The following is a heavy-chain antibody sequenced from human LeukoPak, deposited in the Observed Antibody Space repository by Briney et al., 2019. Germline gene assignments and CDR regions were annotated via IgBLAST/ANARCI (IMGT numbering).Heavy chain of an antibody. J-gene: IGHJ3*02. Sequence: SQTLSLTCTVSGGSISSGAYYWSWIRQPPGKGLEWIGYIYYSGSTYYNPSLKSRVTISVDTSKNQFSLKLSSVTAADTAVYYCARSYYDFWSGRGAFDIWGQGTMVTVSS. CDR2: IYYSGST. D-gene: IGHD3-3*01. CDR1: GGSISSGAYY. CDR3: ARSYYDFWSGRGAFDI. V-gene: IGHV4-30-4*08.